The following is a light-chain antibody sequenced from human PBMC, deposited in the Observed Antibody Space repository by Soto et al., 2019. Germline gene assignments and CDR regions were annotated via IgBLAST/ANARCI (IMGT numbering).Light chain of an antibody. V-gene: IGKV1-13*02. CDR2: DAS. J-gene: IGKJ5*01. CDR3: QQYNTYST. Sequence: AIQLTQSPSSLSASVGDRVIITCRASQGIHTALAWYQQKPGNAPMLLIYDASTVEAGVPSRFSGSGSGTEFTLTISSLQPDDFATYYCQQYNTYSTFGQGTRLEIK. CDR1: QGIHTA.